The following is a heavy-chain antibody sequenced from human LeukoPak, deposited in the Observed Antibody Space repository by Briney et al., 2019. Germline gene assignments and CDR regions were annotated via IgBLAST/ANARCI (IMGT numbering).Heavy chain of an antibody. Sequence: SETLSLTCTVSGGPISSYYWSWIRQPPGKGLEWIGYIYNSGSTKYNPSLKSRVTISVDTSKNQFSLKLSSVTAADTAVYYCARGIAAAGFDYWGQGTLVTVSS. CDR2: IYNSGST. CDR3: ARGIAAAGFDY. V-gene: IGHV4-59*01. D-gene: IGHD6-13*01. J-gene: IGHJ4*02. CDR1: GGPISSYY.